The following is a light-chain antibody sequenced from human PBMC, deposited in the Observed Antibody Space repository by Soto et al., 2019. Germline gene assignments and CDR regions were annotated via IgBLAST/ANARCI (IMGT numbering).Light chain of an antibody. CDR2: AAS. CDR1: QSISSY. CDR3: QQSYSTPLT. V-gene: IGKV1-39*01. J-gene: IGKJ4*01. Sequence: DIQMTQCPSSLSASVGDRVTITSPASQSISSYLNWYQQKPGKAPKLLIYAASSLQSGVPSRFSGSGSGTDFTLTISSLQPEDFATYYCQQSYSTPLTFGGGTKVDIK.